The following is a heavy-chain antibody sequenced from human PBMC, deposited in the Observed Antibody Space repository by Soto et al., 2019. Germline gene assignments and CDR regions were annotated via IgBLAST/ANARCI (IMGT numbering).Heavy chain of an antibody. CDR2: ISSDGNNK. CDR3: ARRGYGMDV. V-gene: IGHV3-30-3*01. CDR1: GFILSTYA. Sequence: GGSLRLSCAASGFILSTYAMHWVRQAPGKGLEWVAVISSDGNNKYYADSVKGRFTISRDNSKNTLYLQMNSLRAGNTAVYYCARRGYGMDVWGQGTTVTVSS. J-gene: IGHJ6*02.